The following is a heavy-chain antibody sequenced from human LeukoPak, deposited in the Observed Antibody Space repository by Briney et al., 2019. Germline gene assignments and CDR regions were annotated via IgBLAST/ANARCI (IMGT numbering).Heavy chain of an antibody. Sequence: GGSQRLSCAASGFTFSSYAMSWVRQAPGQGLEWVSGISGTGGTTYYADSVKGRFTISRDNSKNTLYLQMDSLRAEDTAIYYCARDRYRESSSWFLDYWGQGTLVTVSS. V-gene: IGHV3-23*01. CDR2: ISGTGGTT. J-gene: IGHJ4*02. CDR3: ARDRYRESSSWFLDY. D-gene: IGHD6-13*01. CDR1: GFTFSSYA.